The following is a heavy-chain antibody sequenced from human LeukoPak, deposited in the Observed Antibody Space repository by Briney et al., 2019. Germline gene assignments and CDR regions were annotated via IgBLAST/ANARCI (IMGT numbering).Heavy chain of an antibody. Sequence: PSETLSLTCTVSGGSISSSSYYWGWIRQPPGKGLEWVGSIYYSGSTYYNPSLKSRVTISVDTSKNQFSLKLSSVTAADTAVYYCARFSLDSSGYPDAFDIWGQGTMVTVSS. D-gene: IGHD3-22*01. CDR1: GGSISSSSYY. CDR2: IYYSGST. J-gene: IGHJ3*02. CDR3: ARFSLDSSGYPDAFDI. V-gene: IGHV4-39*01.